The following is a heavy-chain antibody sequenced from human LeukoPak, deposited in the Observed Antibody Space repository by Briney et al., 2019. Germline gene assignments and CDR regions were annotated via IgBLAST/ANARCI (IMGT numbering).Heavy chain of an antibody. CDR3: ASRTFSSGWLIDY. CDR2: ISYDGSNK. J-gene: IGHJ4*02. Sequence: GRSLRLSCAASGFTFSSYGMHWVRQAPGKGLEWVAVISYDGSNKYYADSVKGRFTISRDNSKNTLYLQMNSLRAEDTAVYYCASRTFSSGWLIDYWGQGTLVTVSS. CDR1: GFTFSSYG. D-gene: IGHD6-19*01. V-gene: IGHV3-30*03.